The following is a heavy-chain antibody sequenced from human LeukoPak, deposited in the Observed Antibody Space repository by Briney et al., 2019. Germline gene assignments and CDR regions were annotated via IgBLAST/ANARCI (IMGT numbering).Heavy chain of an antibody. CDR1: GFTFSSYS. V-gene: IGHV3-21*01. CDR2: ISESSNYT. Sequence: GGSLRLSCAASGFTFSSYSINWVRQAPGKGLEWVSSISESSNYTYYADSVKGRFTISRDNAKNSLYLQMNSLRAEDTALYYCAREFCSDGTCYWSFDFWGQGTLATVSS. J-gene: IGHJ4*02. CDR3: AREFCSDGTCYWSFDF. D-gene: IGHD2-15*01.